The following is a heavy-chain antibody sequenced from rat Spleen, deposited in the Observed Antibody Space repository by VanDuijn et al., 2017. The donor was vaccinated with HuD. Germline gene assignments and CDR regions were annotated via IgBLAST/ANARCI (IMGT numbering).Heavy chain of an antibody. V-gene: IGHV5-58*01. CDR2: ISTAGGNT. J-gene: IGHJ4*01. CDR1: GFTFSSYW. Sequence: EVQLVASGGGLVQPGRSMKLSCVASGFTFSSYWMYWIRQAPGKGLEWVSAISTAGGNTYYPDSVKGRFTISRDNAENIVYLQMNSLKSEDTATYYCARPHSSHYVMDAWGQGASVTVSS. D-gene: IGHD1-8*01. CDR3: ARPHSSHYVMDA.